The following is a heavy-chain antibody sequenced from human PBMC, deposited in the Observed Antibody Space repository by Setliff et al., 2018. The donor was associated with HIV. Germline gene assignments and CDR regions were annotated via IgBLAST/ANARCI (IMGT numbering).Heavy chain of an antibody. CDR1: GDSVGSYF. CDR2: VYSNGNT. D-gene: IGHD3-10*01. J-gene: IGHJ5*02. V-gene: IGHV4-4*07. CDR3: ARDSGITMVRKVIGRAGLDA. Sequence: NPSETLSLTCSVSGDSVGSYFWAWIRQPAGKGLEWIGRVYSNGNTNYNPSLKSRVTMAVDTSKNQIFLSLTSVTAADTGVYYCARDSGITMVRKVIGRAGLDAWGQGTRVTVPS.